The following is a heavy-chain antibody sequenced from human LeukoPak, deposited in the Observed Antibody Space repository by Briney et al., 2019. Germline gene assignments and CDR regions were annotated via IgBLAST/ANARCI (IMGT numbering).Heavy chain of an antibody. CDR3: AKSYCYDTTGHGFDY. V-gene: IGHV3-33*06. CDR2: IWYDGSNK. CDR1: GFTFSSYG. J-gene: IGHJ4*02. Sequence: GRSLRLSCAACGFTFSSYGMHWVRQAPGKGLEWVAVIWYDGSNKYYADSVKRLLTISRDNSKNTLYLQMNSLRDEDTAVYYCAKSYCYDTTGHGFDYWGQGTLVTVSS. D-gene: IGHD3-22*01.